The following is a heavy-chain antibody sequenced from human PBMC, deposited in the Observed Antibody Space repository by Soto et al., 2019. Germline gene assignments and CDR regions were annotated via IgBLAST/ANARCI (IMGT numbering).Heavy chain of an antibody. CDR3: AHVYWAASGTRYYFDY. Sequence: QITLKESGPTLVKPTQTLTLTCTFSGFSFTTDRMGVGWIRQPPGKALEWLALIYWDDDKRYSPSLKSRLTITKDALRNQVVLTLTNMDPADKATSSCAHVYWAASGTRYYFDYWGKGTLVTLYS. CDR1: GFSFTTDRMG. V-gene: IGHV2-5*02. D-gene: IGHD6-13*01. J-gene: IGHJ4*02. CDR2: IYWDDDK.